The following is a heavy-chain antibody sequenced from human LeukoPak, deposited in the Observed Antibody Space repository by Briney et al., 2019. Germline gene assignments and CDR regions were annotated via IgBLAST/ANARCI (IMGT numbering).Heavy chain of an antibody. CDR2: INPNSGGT. CDR3: ASGRDYDFWSGSDRGHWFDP. CDR1: GYTFTGYY. Sequence: ASVKGSCKASGYTFTGYYMHWVRQAPGQGLEWMGWINPNSGGTNYAQKFQGRVTMTRDTSISTAYMELSRLRSDDTAVYYCASGRDYDFWSGSDRGHWFDPWGQGTLVTVSS. D-gene: IGHD3-3*01. V-gene: IGHV1-2*02. J-gene: IGHJ5*02.